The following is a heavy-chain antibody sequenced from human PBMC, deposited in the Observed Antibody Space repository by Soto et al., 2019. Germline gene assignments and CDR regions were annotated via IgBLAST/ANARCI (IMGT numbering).Heavy chain of an antibody. J-gene: IGHJ5*02. D-gene: IGHD1-1*01. CDR3: ASHDPGARFDP. CDR1: RYIFTAYF. CDR2: INPNNGAT. V-gene: IGHV1-2*02. Sequence: QVQLVQSGAEVKKPGASVKVSCKAPRYIFTAYFVHWVRQAPGQGLEWTGWINPNNGATHYGLSFQGRVTMTRDTSISTAYMELSSLRSDDTSVYYCASHDPGARFDPWGQGTLVIVSS.